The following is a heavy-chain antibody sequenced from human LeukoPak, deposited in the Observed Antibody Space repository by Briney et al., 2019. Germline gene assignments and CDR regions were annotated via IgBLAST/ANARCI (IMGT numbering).Heavy chain of an antibody. CDR1: GYTFTIYA. J-gene: IGHJ4*02. V-gene: IGHV7-4-1*02. CDR3: ARDWYYDSSGLDLDY. CDR2: INPNTGNP. D-gene: IGHD3-22*01. Sequence: ASVKVSCKASGYTFTIYAMNWVRQAPGQELEWMGWINPNTGNPTYAQGFTGRFVFSLDTSVSTAYLQISSLKAEDTAVYYCARDWYYDSSGLDLDYWGQGTLVTVSS.